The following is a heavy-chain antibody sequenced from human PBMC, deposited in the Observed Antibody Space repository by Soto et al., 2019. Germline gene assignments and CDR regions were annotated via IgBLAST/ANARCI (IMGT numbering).Heavy chain of an antibody. J-gene: IGHJ4*02. CDR3: AANWGSYRTFF. CDR2: SDPEDGET. D-gene: IGHD3-16*02. Sequence: QVQLVQSGAEVQKPGASVKVSCEVSGYTLTDLSMHWVRQAPGKGLEWVGGSDPEDGETIYAQNFQGRVTMTEDTSTDTAYMELSSLRSEDSAVYYCAANWGSYRTFFWGQGTLVTVSS. V-gene: IGHV1-24*01. CDR1: GYTLTDLS.